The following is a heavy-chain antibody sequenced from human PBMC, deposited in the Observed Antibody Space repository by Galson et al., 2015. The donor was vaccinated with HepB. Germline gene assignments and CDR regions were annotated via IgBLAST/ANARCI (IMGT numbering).Heavy chain of an antibody. V-gene: IGHV3-23*01. Sequence: SLRLSCAASGFHFRNHVMTWVRQAPGKGLEWVASLSGSGAIPYYADSVKGRFTIPRDNFNSRIFLLMKRLRVEDTALYYCAKESVSGTYVPTYADSWGQGTLVTVSS. J-gene: IGHJ5*02. D-gene: IGHD1-26*01. CDR1: GFHFRNHV. CDR3: AKESVSGTYVPTYADS. CDR2: LSGSGAIP.